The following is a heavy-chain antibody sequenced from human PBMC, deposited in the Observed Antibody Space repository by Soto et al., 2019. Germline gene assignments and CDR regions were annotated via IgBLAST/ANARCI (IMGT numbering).Heavy chain of an antibody. J-gene: IGHJ4*02. CDR2: IVVGSGNT. V-gene: IGHV1-58*02. D-gene: IGHD4-17*01. CDR1: GFTFTSSA. Sequence: SVKVSCKASGFTFTSSAMQWVRQARGQRLEWIGWIVVGSGNTNYAQKFQERVTITRDMSTSTAYMELSSLRSEDTAVYYCARDENHGGYLDYWGQGTLVTVSS. CDR3: ARDENHGGYLDY.